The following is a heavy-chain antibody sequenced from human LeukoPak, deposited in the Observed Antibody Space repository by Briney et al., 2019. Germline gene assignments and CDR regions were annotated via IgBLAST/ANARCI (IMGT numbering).Heavy chain of an antibody. CDR3: ARGKLDYYYYMDV. CDR2: IIPIFGTA. V-gene: IGHV1-69*06. J-gene: IGHJ6*03. D-gene: IGHD5-24*01. Sequence: SVKVSCKASGGTFSSYAISWVRQAPGQGLEWMGGIIPIFGTANYAQKFQGRVTITADISTSTAYMELSSLTSEDTAVYYCARGKLDYYYYMDVWGKGTTVTVSS. CDR1: GGTFSSYA.